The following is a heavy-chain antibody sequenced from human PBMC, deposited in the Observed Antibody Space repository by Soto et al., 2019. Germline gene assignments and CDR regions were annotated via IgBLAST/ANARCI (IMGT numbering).Heavy chain of an antibody. CDR3: ARDLSYGGNPNFDY. CDR2: INPNSGGT. D-gene: IGHD4-17*01. CDR1: GYTFTGYY. V-gene: IGHV1-2*04. J-gene: IGHJ4*02. Sequence: ASVKVSCKASGYTFTGYYMHWVRQAPGQGLEWMVCINPNSGGTNYAQKFQGWVTMTRDTSISTAYMELSRLRSDDTAVYYCARDLSYGGNPNFDYWGQGTLVTVSS.